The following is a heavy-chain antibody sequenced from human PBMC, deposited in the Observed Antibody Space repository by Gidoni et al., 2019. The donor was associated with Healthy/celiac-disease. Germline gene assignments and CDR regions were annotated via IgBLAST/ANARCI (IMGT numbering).Heavy chain of an antibody. V-gene: IGHV3-30*04. CDR3: AREAEGITMVRGVITTPYFDY. CDR1: GFTFSSYS. Sequence: QVQLVESGGGVVQPGRSLRLSCAAYGFTFSSYSMPWVRQDPGKGLEWVAVISYDGSNKYYADSVKGRFTISRDNSKNTLYLQMNSLRAEDTAVYYCAREAEGITMVRGVITTPYFDYWGQGTLVTVSS. CDR2: ISYDGSNK. J-gene: IGHJ4*02. D-gene: IGHD3-10*01.